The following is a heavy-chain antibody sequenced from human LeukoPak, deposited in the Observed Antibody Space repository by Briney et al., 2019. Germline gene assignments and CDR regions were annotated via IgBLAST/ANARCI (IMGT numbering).Heavy chain of an antibody. CDR1: GGSISSGDYY. D-gene: IGHD3-9*01. J-gene: IGHJ5*02. CDR2: LYYSGST. Sequence: SQTLSLTCTVSGGSISSGDYYWSWIRQPPGKGLEWIGYLYYSGSTYYNPSLKSRVTISVDTSKNQFSLKLSSVTAADTAVYYCARHGGEDYDILTGYYKVVWFDPWGQGTLVTVSS. CDR3: ARHGGEDYDILTGYYKVVWFDP. V-gene: IGHV4-30-4*08.